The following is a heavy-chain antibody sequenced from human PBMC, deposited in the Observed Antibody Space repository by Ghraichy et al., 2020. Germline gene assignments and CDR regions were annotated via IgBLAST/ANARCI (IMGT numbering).Heavy chain of an antibody. V-gene: IGHV3-48*01. J-gene: IGHJ2*01. CDR1: GFSFSDYS. Sequence: GGSLRLSCEGSGFSFSDYSMIWVRLTPRKALEWVSYITGSSITIFYTDSVKGRFTISRDNAKNSLYLQMNSLRAEDTAVYYCARLPLPRRAAVGDWCFDLWGRGTLVTVSS. D-gene: IGHD6-13*01. CDR2: ITGSSITI. CDR3: ARLPLPRRAAVGDWCFDL.